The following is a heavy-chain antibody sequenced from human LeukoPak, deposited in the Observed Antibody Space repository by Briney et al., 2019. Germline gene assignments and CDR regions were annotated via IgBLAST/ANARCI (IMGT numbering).Heavy chain of an antibody. CDR3: ARGNNPNPYNWFDP. CDR2: INHSGST. V-gene: IGHV4-34*01. Sequence: PSETLSLTCAVYGGSCSGYYWSWIRQPPGKGLEWIGEINHSGSTNYNPSLKSRVTISVDTSKNQFSLKLSSVTAADTAVYYCARGNNPNPYNWFDPWGQGTLVTVSS. D-gene: IGHD1/OR15-1a*01. CDR1: GGSCSGYY. J-gene: IGHJ5*02.